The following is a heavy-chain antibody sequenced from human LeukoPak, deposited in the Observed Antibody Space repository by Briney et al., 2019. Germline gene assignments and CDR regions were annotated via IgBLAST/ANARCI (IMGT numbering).Heavy chain of an antibody. CDR1: GGSFSSYY. D-gene: IGHD2-2*01. J-gene: IGHJ4*02. Sequence: SETLSLTCTVSGGSFSSYYWSWIRQPPGKGLEWIGYIYYSGHTNYIPSLKSRVTISVDTSKNQFSLNLSSVTAADTAVYFCARGQFSTSWYKNWGQRTLVTVSS. CDR2: IYYSGHT. V-gene: IGHV4-59*01. CDR3: ARGQFSTSWYKN.